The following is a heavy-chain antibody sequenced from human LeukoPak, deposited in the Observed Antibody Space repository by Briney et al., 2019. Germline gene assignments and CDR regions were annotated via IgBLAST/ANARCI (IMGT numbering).Heavy chain of an antibody. Sequence: GGSLRLSCAASGFTFSSYEMNWVRQAPGKGLEWVSYISSSGSTIYYADSVKGRFTISRDNAKNSLYLQMNSLRAEDTAVYYCARGRYYDILTGYYIHPVPFDYWGQGTLVTVSS. CDR2: ISSSGSTI. J-gene: IGHJ4*02. D-gene: IGHD3-9*01. CDR1: GFTFSSYE. V-gene: IGHV3-48*03. CDR3: ARGRYYDILTGYYIHPVPFDY.